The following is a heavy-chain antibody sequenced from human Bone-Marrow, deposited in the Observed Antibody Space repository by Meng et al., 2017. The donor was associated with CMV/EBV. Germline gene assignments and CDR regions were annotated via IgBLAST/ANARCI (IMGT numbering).Heavy chain of an antibody. CDR2: ISAYNGNT. V-gene: IGHV1-18*01. CDR3: ARVTVLGVVVAAGWFDP. D-gene: IGHD2-15*01. CDR1: SYTFTSYG. J-gene: IGHJ5*02. Sequence: QGRLATSGAEVKQPGASVKVSCQASSYTFTSYGISWVRQAPGQGLEWMGWISAYNGNTNYAQKLQGRVTMTTDTSTSTAYMELRSLRSDDTAVYYCARVTVLGVVVAAGWFDPWGQGTLVTVSS.